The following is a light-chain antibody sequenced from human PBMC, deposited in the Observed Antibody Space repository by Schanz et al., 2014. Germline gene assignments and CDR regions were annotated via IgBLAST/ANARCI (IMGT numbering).Light chain of an antibody. CDR3: QHYNNWPPLMYT. V-gene: IGKV3D-15*01. Sequence: EIVLTQSPGTLSLSPGERATLSCRASQSVDSTYLAWYQQKPGQAPRLLIYDASKRAPGIPARFSGSGSGTDFTLTISSLQSEDFAVYFCQHYNNWPPLMYTFGQGTKLEIK. CDR1: QSVDSTY. CDR2: DAS. J-gene: IGKJ2*01.